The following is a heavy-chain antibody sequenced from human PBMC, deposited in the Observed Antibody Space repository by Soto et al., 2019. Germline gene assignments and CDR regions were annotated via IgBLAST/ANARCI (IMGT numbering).Heavy chain of an antibody. Sequence: PGGSLRLSCAASGFTVSNYWMNWVRQAPGKGLVWVSHIKNDGTTSYADSVEGRFTVSRDDAKNSFYLQMNSLRADDTAVYYCAKDRGEEGLKFLEWFGGMDVWGHGTTVT. CDR3: AKDRGEEGLKFLEWFGGMDV. CDR2: IKNDGTT. D-gene: IGHD3-3*01. V-gene: IGHV3-74*01. J-gene: IGHJ6*02. CDR1: GFTVSNYW.